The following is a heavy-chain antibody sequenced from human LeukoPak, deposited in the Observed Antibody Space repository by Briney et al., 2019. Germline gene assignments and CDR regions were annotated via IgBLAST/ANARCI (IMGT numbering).Heavy chain of an antibody. D-gene: IGHD6-19*01. V-gene: IGHV1-46*01. CDR1: GYTFTSYY. J-gene: IGHJ4*02. CDR3: ARQGGWQWPTEEGFDY. CDR2: INPSGGST. Sequence: GASVKVSCKASGYTFTSYYMHWVRQAPGQGLGWMGIINPSGGSTSYAQRFQGGVTMTRDMSTSTVYMELSSLRFEDTAVYYCARQGGWQWPTEEGFDYWGQGTLVTVSS.